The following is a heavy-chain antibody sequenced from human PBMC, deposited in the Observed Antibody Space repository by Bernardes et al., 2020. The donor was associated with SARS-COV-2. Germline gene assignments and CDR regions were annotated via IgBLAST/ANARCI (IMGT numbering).Heavy chain of an antibody. CDR1: VLSFSRHA. V-gene: IGHV3-23*01. CDR3: ARDYIVGDSLWYFDL. J-gene: IGHJ2*01. D-gene: IGHD2-21*01. CDR2: VTGDGRQI. Sequence: SLRLSFVYSVLSFSRHAMSWVRLAPGRGLEWVSGVTGDGRQIFYADSVKGRFTISKDSSRNNVYLQMNRLTVEDTAVYYCARDYIVGDSLWYFDLWGRGTLVTVSS.